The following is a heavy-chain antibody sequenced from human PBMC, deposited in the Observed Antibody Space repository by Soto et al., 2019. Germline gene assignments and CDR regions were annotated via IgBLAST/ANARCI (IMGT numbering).Heavy chain of an antibody. D-gene: IGHD5-12*01. J-gene: IGHJ6*02. CDR3: ASSVAKYYYYGMDV. CDR2: INAGNGNT. Sequence: ASVKVSFKASGYTLTSYAMHWVRQAPGQRLEWMGWINAGNGNTKYSQKFQGRVTITADESTSTAYMELSSLRSEDTAVYYCASSVAKYYYYGMDVWGQGTTVTVSS. CDR1: GYTLTSYA. V-gene: IGHV1-3*01.